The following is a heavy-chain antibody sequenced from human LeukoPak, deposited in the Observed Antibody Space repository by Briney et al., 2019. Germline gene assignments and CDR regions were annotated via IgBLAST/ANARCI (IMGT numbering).Heavy chain of an antibody. J-gene: IGHJ4*02. CDR2: IYYSGST. Sequence: SETLSLTCTVSGGSISSYYWSWIRQPPGKGLEWIGYIYYSGSTNYNPSLKSRVTISVDTSKNQFSLKLSSVTAADTAVYYCAGNKPILNSSGWYRFDYFDYWGQGTLVTVSS. CDR3: AGNKPILNSSGWYRFDYFDY. D-gene: IGHD6-19*01. V-gene: IGHV4-59*01. CDR1: GGSISSYY.